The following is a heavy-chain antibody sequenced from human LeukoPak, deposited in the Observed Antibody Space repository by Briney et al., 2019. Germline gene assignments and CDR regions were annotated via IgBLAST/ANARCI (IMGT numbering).Heavy chain of an antibody. J-gene: IGHJ4*02. Sequence: AGGSLRLSCAASGFTFDDYAMHWVQQAPGKGLEWVSGISWNSGSIGYADSVKGRFTISRDNAKNSLYLQMNSLRAEDTALYYCAKAALRYSGYDSFFDYWGQGTLVTVSS. CDR2: ISWNSGSI. CDR3: AKAALRYSGYDSFFDY. D-gene: IGHD5-12*01. CDR1: GFTFDDYA. V-gene: IGHV3-9*01.